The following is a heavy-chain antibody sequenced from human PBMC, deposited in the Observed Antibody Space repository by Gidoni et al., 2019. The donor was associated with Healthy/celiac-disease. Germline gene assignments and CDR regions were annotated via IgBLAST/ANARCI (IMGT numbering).Heavy chain of an antibody. Sequence: QVQLVQSGAEVQKPGASVKVSCKASGYTFTSYGISWVRQAPGQGLEWMGWISAYNGNTNYAQKLQGRVTMTTDTSTSTAYMELRSLRSDDTAVYYCARAHPPIAVAAQTRTPKGHWFDPWGQGTLVTVSS. CDR2: ISAYNGNT. V-gene: IGHV1-18*01. CDR1: GYTFTSYG. J-gene: IGHJ5*02. CDR3: ARAHPPIAVAAQTRTPKGHWFDP. D-gene: IGHD6-19*01.